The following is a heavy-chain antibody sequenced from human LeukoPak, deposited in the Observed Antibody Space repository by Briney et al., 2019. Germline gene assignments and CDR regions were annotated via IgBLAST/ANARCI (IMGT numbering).Heavy chain of an antibody. Sequence: PSETLSLTCTVSGGSIRSYFWGWVRQPAGKGLEWIGRIYTTGPTFYNPSLKTRLTMSIDTSKNQFSLRLTSVVAADTAVYYCARQGYTASYYFLDYWSQGTLVTVSS. CDR2: IYTTGPT. D-gene: IGHD1-26*01. CDR3: ARQGYTASYYFLDY. CDR1: GGSIRSYF. J-gene: IGHJ4*02. V-gene: IGHV4-4*07.